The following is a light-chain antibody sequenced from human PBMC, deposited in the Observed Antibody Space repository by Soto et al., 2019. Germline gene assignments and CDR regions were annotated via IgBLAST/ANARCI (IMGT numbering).Light chain of an antibody. CDR2: KAS. J-gene: IGKJ1*01. V-gene: IGKV1-5*03. CDR3: QHFYRYPWT. Sequence: DIQMTQSPSTLSASVGDRVTITCRASQSVDTCLAWYQQKPGKAPHLLIYKASSLETGVPSRYSGSGSVTEFTLTNSSLQPDDFATYNCQHFYRYPWTFGQGTKVEIK. CDR1: QSVDTC.